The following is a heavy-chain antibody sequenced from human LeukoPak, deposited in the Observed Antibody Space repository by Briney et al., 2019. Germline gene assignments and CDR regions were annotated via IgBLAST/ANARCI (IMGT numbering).Heavy chain of an antibody. CDR1: GFTVSSNY. Sequence: GGSLRLSCAASGFTVSSNYMSWVRQAPGKGLEWVSVIYSGGSTYYADSVKGRFTISRDNSKNTLYLQMNSLRAEDTAVYYCARGKWAYCSGGSCYSDYFDYWGQGTLVTVSS. D-gene: IGHD2-15*01. CDR2: IYSGGST. V-gene: IGHV3-53*01. J-gene: IGHJ4*02. CDR3: ARGKWAYCSGGSCYSDYFDY.